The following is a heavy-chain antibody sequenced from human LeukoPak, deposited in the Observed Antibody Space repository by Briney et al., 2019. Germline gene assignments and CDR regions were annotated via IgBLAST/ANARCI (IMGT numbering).Heavy chain of an antibody. CDR1: GFILSDYY. Sequence: GGSLRLSCAASGFILSDYYMSWIRQAPGKGLEWVSDINSSGSTIYYADSVKGRFTISRDNAKNSLYLQMNSLRAEDTAVYYCARAQTYGDSRLLLDYWGQGTLVTVSS. CDR2: INSSGSTI. J-gene: IGHJ4*02. V-gene: IGHV3-11*01. CDR3: ARAQTYGDSRLLLDY. D-gene: IGHD4-17*01.